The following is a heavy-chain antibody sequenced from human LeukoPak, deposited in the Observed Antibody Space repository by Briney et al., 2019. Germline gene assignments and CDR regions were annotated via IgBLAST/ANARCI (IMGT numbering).Heavy chain of an antibody. CDR3: ARGYNWNDGAFDP. Sequence: PSETLSLTCAVSGASSSDPYYWGWIRQPPERGLQWIGTIYVNGDTFYNPSLKSRVTISEDTSKNRLSLTLASVTAADTAIYYCARGYNWNDGAFDPWGQGALVTVSS. CDR1: GASSSDPYY. D-gene: IGHD1-20*01. CDR2: IYVNGDT. V-gene: IGHV4-38-2*01. J-gene: IGHJ5*02.